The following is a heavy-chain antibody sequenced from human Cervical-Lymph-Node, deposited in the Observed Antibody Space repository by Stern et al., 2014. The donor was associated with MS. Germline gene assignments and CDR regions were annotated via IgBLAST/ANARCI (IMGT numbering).Heavy chain of an antibody. CDR3: SARNFGP. Sequence: MQLVQSGAEVRKPGDTVTISCKVSGYTFIDYYLHWVRQAPGQGLEWMGLVDPKDGATKYAQKFQGRFTITEDTSTVTAYMDLSGLRSEDSAVYYCSARNFGPWGQGTLVSVSS. D-gene: IGHD3-10*01. CDR2: VDPKDGAT. CDR1: GYTFIDYY. V-gene: IGHV1-69-2*01. J-gene: IGHJ5*02.